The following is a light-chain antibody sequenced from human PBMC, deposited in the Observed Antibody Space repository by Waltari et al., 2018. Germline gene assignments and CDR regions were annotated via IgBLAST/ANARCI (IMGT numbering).Light chain of an antibody. Sequence: IQLTQSPSSPSASVADRVTITCRASQGISNYLAWYQQKPGEAPKLLLYAASTLQSGVPTRFSSSGSRTDFTLTISSLQPEDFATYYCQQLNSYQWTFGQGTKVEIK. CDR3: QQLNSYQWT. J-gene: IGKJ1*01. CDR1: QGISNY. CDR2: AAS. V-gene: IGKV1-9*01.